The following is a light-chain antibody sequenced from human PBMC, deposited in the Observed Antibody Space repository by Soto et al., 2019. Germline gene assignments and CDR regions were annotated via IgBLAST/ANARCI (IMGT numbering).Light chain of an antibody. CDR1: TSNIGRNP. CDR3: AAWDDRLNGPSYV. V-gene: IGLV1-44*01. CDR2: TNN. Sequence: QSVLTQPPSVSGTPGQTVTISCSGSTSNIGRNPVNWYQQLPGTAPRLLISTNNQRPSGVPDRFSGSRSGTSASLAISGLQSEDEADYYCAAWDDRLNGPSYVFGTGTKV. J-gene: IGLJ1*01.